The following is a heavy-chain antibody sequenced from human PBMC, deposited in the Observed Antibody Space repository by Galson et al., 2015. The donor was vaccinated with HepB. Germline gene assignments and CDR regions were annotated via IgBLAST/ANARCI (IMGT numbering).Heavy chain of an antibody. J-gene: IGHJ4*02. D-gene: IGHD3-3*01. Sequence: SLRLSCAASGITFRNYWMSWVRQAPGKGLEWVANIKQDGSEKYYVDSVKGRFTISRDNAKNSLYPQMNSLRGEDTAVSYCARGGSITLFGVVITRPFDYWGQGTLVTVSS. CDR1: GITFRNYW. CDR2: IKQDGSEK. V-gene: IGHV3-7*03. CDR3: ARGGSITLFGVVITRPFDY.